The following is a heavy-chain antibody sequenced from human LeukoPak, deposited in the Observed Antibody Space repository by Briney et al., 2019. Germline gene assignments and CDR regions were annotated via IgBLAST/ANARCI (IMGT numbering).Heavy chain of an antibody. CDR1: GFTFSSYA. J-gene: IGHJ3*02. CDR3: AKGGVLWGTGTKFAFDI. D-gene: IGHD1-1*01. Sequence: PGGSLRLSCAASGFTFSSYAMSWVRQAPGKGLEWVSGISGSGGTTYYADSVKGRLTISRDNSKNTLYLQMNGLRAEDTALYYCAKGGVLWGTGTKFAFDIWGHGTMVTVSS. CDR2: ISGSGGTT. V-gene: IGHV3-23*01.